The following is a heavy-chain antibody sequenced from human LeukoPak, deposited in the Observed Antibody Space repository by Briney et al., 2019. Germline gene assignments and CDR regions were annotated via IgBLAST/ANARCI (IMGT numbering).Heavy chain of an antibody. CDR3: ATPYGSGTDDALDI. V-gene: IGHV1-2*02. J-gene: IGHJ3*02. D-gene: IGHD3-10*01. Sequence: GASVKVSCKASGYTFTGYYMHWVRQAPGQGLEWMGWINPNSGGTNSAQKFQGRVTMTRDTSISTAYIELSRLRSDHTAVYYCATPYGSGTDDALDIWGQGTMVTVSS. CDR2: INPNSGGT. CDR1: GYTFTGYY.